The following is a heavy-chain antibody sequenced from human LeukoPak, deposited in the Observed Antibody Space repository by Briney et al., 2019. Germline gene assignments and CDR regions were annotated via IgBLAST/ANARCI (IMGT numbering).Heavy chain of an antibody. J-gene: IGHJ6*03. Sequence: GGSLRLSCAASGFTFSSYAMSWVRQAPGKGLEWVSAISGSGGSTYYADSVKGRFTISRDNSKNTLYLQMNSLRAEDTAVYYCAKGGYGDYFYYYYYMDVWGKGTTVTVSS. CDR3: AKGGYGDYFYYYYYMDV. CDR1: GFTFSSYA. D-gene: IGHD4-17*01. V-gene: IGHV3-23*01. CDR2: ISGSGGST.